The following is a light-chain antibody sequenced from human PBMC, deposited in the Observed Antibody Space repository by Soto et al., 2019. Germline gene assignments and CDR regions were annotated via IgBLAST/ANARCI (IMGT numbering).Light chain of an antibody. V-gene: IGLV1-44*01. CDR3: AVWDDRLNGVV. J-gene: IGLJ2*01. Sequence: SVLTQPPSASGTPGQRVTISCSGSSSNIGSNTVSWYQQLLGTAPKLLIYSSNQRPSGVPDRFSGSKSGTSASLAISGLQSEDEADYYCAVWDDRLNGVVFGGGTKLTVL. CDR2: SSN. CDR1: SSNIGSNT.